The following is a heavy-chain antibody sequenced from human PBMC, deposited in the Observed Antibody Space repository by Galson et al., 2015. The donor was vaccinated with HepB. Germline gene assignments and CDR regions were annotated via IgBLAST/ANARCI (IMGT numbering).Heavy chain of an antibody. CDR2: IIPAPGIA. CDR3: ARDPMDSNNYHYYMDV. D-gene: IGHD4-11*01. Sequence: SVKVSCKASGDTFSNYAFSWVRQAPGQGLEWMGRIIPAPGIADYAQKFQGRVTITADESTSTASMELSSLRIEDTAVCYCARDPMDSNNYHYYMDVWGKGSTVTGS. CDR1: GDTFSNYA. V-gene: IGHV1-69*10. J-gene: IGHJ6*03.